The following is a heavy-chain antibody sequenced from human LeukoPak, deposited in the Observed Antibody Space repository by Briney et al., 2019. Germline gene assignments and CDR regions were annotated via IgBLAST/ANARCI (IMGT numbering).Heavy chain of an antibody. V-gene: IGHV1-18*01. CDR2: ISAYKGDT. CDR1: GYTFIRYG. CDR3: ARVNDVAVVAAAAPHFEY. J-gene: IGHJ4*02. Sequence: GASVNVSYKPSGYTFIRYGIRGVRRAPAQGLAGVGWISAYKGDTDYAQKFQGRVAMTTDTSPNTVYMELTSLRSDDTAVYYCARVNDVAVVAAAAPHFEYWGQGTLVTVSS. D-gene: IGHD2-15*01.